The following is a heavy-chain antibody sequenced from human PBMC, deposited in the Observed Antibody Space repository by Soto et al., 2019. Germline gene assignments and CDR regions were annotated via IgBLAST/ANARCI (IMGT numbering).Heavy chain of an antibody. V-gene: IGHV4-30-4*01. J-gene: IGHJ3*02. Sequence: QVQLQESGPGLVKPSQTLSLTCTVSGGSISSGDYYWSWVRQPPGKGLEWIGYIYYSGNTYYNPSLKSRVSISVDPSKRQVSLILNSVTAADTAVYYCALHSTSSSPDDDAFDIWGPGTMVTVSS. CDR3: ALHSTSSSPDDDAFDI. CDR1: GGSISSGDYY. D-gene: IGHD6-6*01. CDR2: IYYSGNT.